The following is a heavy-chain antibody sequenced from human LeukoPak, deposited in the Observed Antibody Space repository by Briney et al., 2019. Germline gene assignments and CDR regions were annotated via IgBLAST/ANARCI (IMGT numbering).Heavy chain of an antibody. CDR2: VYTSGST. J-gene: IGHJ4*02. CDR3: ARHDTFGSSSAVFDY. CDR1: GGSISGYY. D-gene: IGHD6-6*01. Sequence: SETLSLTCSVSGGSISGYYWTWIRQPAGKGLEWIGRVYTSGSTHYNPSLKTRLTMSVDTSKNQFSLKLSSVTAADTAVYYCARHDTFGSSSAVFDYWGQGTLVTVSS. V-gene: IGHV4-4*07.